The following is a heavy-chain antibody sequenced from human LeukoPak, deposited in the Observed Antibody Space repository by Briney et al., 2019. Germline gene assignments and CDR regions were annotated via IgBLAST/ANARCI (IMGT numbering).Heavy chain of an antibody. CDR3: ATETNGRHYDY. CDR1: GLTFSTSG. J-gene: IGHJ4*02. CDR2: IGPTGFDR. D-gene: IGHD1-14*01. Sequence: GGSLRLACTTSGLTFSTSGFNWVRQAPGKGLEWVASIGPTGFDRYHADSIKGRFTISRDNANNFLYLQMDSLRAEDTAVYYCATETNGRHYDYWGQGTLLTVSS. V-gene: IGHV3-21*06.